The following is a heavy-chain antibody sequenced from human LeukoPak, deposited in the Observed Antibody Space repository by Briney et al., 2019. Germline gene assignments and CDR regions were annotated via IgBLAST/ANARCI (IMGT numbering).Heavy chain of an antibody. D-gene: IGHD6-13*01. CDR2: ISSSSSYI. CDR1: GFTFSSYS. J-gene: IGHJ4*02. CDR3: ARDGGRSWSHTYIDY. V-gene: IGHV3-21*01. Sequence: GGSLRLSCAASGFTFSSYSMNWVRQAPGKGLEWVSSISSSSSYIYYADSVKGRFTISRDNAKNSLYLQMNSLRAEDTAVYYCARDGGRSWSHTYIDYWGQGTLVTVSS.